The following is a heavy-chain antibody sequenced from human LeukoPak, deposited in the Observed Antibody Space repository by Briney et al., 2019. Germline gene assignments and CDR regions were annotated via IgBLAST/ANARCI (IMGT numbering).Heavy chain of an antibody. CDR1: GFTVSSNY. V-gene: IGHV3-53*01. D-gene: IGHD3-9*01. CDR2: IYSGGST. CDR3: AREVRYFDRLPHYYYDVMDV. J-gene: IGHJ6*02. Sequence: PGGSLRLSCAASGFTVSSNYMSWVRQAPGKGLEWVAVIYSGGSTYYADSVKGRFTIFRDNSKNTLYLQMNSLRAEDTAVYYCAREVRYFDRLPHYYYDVMDVWGQGTTVIVPS.